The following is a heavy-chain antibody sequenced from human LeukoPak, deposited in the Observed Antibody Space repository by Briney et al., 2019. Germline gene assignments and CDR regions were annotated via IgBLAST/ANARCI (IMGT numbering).Heavy chain of an antibody. D-gene: IGHD6-19*01. CDR1: GLSVSSNF. Sequence: GGSLRLSCAATGLSVSSNFMSWVRQAPGEGLEWVSVIYGGGSTYYADSVKGRFTISRDTPKNTLYLQINSLRVEDTAVYYCASWPVGWYGEDSWGQGTLVTVSS. CDR3: ASWPVGWYGEDS. CDR2: IYGGGST. V-gene: IGHV3-53*01. J-gene: IGHJ4*02.